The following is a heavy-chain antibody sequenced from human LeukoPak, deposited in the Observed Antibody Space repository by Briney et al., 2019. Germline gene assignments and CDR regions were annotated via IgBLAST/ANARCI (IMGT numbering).Heavy chain of an antibody. Sequence: VASVKVSCKASGYTFTSYGISWVRQAPGQGLEWMGWISAYNGNTNYAQKLQGRVTMTTDTSTSTAYMELRSLRSDDTAVYYCARTLYYYGSGRPYYYYYMDVWGKGTTVTISS. J-gene: IGHJ6*03. CDR1: GYTFTSYG. V-gene: IGHV1-18*01. CDR2: ISAYNGNT. CDR3: ARTLYYYGSGRPYYYYYMDV. D-gene: IGHD3-10*01.